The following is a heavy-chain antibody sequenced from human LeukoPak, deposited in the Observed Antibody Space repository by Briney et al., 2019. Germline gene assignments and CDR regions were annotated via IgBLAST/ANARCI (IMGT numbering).Heavy chain of an antibody. D-gene: IGHD3-10*01. Sequence: PSETLSLTCAVYGGSFSGYYWSWIRQPPGKGLEWIGEINHSGSTNYNPSLKSRVTISVDTSKNQFSLKLSSVTAADTAVYYCARGPPTGDWGQGTLVTVSS. CDR1: GGSFSGYY. V-gene: IGHV4-34*01. J-gene: IGHJ4*02. CDR2: INHSGST. CDR3: ARGPPTGD.